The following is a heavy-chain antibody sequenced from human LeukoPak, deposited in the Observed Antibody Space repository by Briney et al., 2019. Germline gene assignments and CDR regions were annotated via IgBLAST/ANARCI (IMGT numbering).Heavy chain of an antibody. V-gene: IGHV3-30*04. D-gene: IGHD3-10*01. CDR2: ISYDGSKE. Sequence: SGGSLRLSCEASGFTFNNYDMHWVRQAPGKGLDWVTFISYDGSKEHYTDSVKGRFTISRHNSKKTLYLQKNSQNTEDTAVYYFARKYTTSYYSIDYWGQGTLVTVSS. J-gene: IGHJ4*02. CDR3: ARKYTTSYYSIDY. CDR1: GFTFNNYD.